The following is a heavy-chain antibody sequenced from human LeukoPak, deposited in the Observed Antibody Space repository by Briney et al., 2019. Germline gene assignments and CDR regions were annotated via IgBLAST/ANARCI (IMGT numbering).Heavy chain of an antibody. Sequence: GGSLRLSCAASGFTFSSYSMNWVRQAPGKGLEWVSSISSSSSYIYYADSVKGRFTMPRDNAKNSLYLQMNSLRAEDTAVYYCARVDRSSYYYYMDVWGKGTTVTISS. CDR2: ISSSSSYI. J-gene: IGHJ6*03. D-gene: IGHD6-19*01. V-gene: IGHV3-21*01. CDR1: GFTFSSYS. CDR3: ARVDRSSYYYYMDV.